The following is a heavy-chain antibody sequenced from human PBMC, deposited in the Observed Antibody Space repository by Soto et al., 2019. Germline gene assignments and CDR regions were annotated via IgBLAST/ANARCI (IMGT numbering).Heavy chain of an antibody. CDR2: IHSGGST. D-gene: IGHD3-10*01. J-gene: IGHJ4*02. CDR1: GIIVSTNF. Sequence: GGSLRLSCEASGIIVSTNFMTWVRQAPGKGLEWVSVIHSGGSTYSANSVKGRITISRDNSKNTVYLQMSSLRAEDTAVYYCARLVAAVPGHYYFGPGAQETLVTVS. V-gene: IGHV3-66*04. CDR3: ARLVAAVPGHYYFGP.